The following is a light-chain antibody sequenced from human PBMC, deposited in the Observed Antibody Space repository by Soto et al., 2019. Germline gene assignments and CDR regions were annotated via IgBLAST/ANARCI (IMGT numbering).Light chain of an antibody. V-gene: IGLV1-44*01. Sequence: QSVLTQPPSASGTPGQRVTISCSGTGSNIGSNTVSWYQQLPGTAPKLLISNDNQRPSGVPDRFSGSKSGTSASLAISGLQSEDEADYYCAAWDDSLNGVVFGGGTKLTVL. J-gene: IGLJ2*01. CDR3: AAWDDSLNGVV. CDR2: NDN. CDR1: GSNIGSNT.